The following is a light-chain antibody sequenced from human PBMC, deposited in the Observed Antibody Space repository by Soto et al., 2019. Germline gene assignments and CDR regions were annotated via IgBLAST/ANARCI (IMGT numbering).Light chain of an antibody. Sequence: QSVLAQPPSVSGAPGQKVTISCTGSSSNIGAGYDLHWYQQLPGTAPKLLLYGNSNRPSGVPDRFSGSKSGTSASLAITGLQAEDEADYYCQSYDSSLSADVFXTGTKLTVL. V-gene: IGLV1-40*01. CDR1: SSNIGAGYD. CDR2: GNS. CDR3: QSYDSSLSADV. J-gene: IGLJ1*01.